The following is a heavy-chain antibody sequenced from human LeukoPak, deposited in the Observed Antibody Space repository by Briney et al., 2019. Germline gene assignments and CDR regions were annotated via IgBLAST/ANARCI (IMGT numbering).Heavy chain of an antibody. D-gene: IGHD6-13*01. CDR3: ARGVAAAGVGWFDP. CDR2: IYYSGGT. J-gene: IGHJ5*02. V-gene: IGHV4-59*01. Sequence: GALSHTCMVSLGSLSNYYWSWIRPPPGRGLEWIGHIYYSGGTNYNPSLQCRVAISVNTSKIQFYLKLSSVTAADTAVYYCARGVAAAGVGWFDPWGQGTLVTVSS. CDR1: LGSLSNYY.